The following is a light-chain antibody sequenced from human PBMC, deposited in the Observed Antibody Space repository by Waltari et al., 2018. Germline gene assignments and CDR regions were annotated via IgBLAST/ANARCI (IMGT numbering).Light chain of an antibody. Sequence: DIVMTQSPDSLAVSLGERATINCKSNQSLLYSSNNKNYLAWYQQKAGQPPKLLTYRASTREYGVPDRFSASGSGTDFTLTISSLQAEDVAVYYCQQYYSSSYTFGQGTKLEIK. V-gene: IGKV4-1*01. CDR2: RAS. CDR1: QSLLYSSNNKNY. J-gene: IGKJ2*01. CDR3: QQYYSSSYT.